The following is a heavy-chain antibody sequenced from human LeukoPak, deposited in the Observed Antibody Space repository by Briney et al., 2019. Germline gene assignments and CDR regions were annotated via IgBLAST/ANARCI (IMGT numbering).Heavy chain of an antibody. V-gene: IGHV4-38-2*02. D-gene: IGHD2/OR15-2a*01. CDR2: IYHSGST. Sequence: SETLSLTCSVSGYSISSGDYWGWIRQPPGKGLEWIGIIYHSGSTYYNPSLKSRVTISVDTSKNQFSLKLSSVTAADTAVYHCARGTEFGHAFDIWGQGTMVTVSS. J-gene: IGHJ3*02. CDR1: GYSISSGDY. CDR3: ARGTEFGHAFDI.